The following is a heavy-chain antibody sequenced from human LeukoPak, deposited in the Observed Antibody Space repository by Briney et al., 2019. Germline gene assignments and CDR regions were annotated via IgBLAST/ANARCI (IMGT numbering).Heavy chain of an antibody. D-gene: IGHD3-22*01. Sequence: PGGSLRLSCAASGVTFSGSALHWVRHASRKGQGWVGRIRSTANGYATAYAASVRGRCTISRDDSKNTAYLQTDSLKTEDTAVYYCASEAYYYDSSGYYKYWDKETLDTVYS. CDR2: IRSTANGYAT. J-gene: IGHJ4*02. CDR3: ASEAYYYDSSGYYKY. CDR1: GVTFSGSA. V-gene: IGHV3-73*01.